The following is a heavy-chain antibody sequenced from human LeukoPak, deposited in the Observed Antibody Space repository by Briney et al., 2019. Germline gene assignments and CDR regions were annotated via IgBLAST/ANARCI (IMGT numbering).Heavy chain of an antibody. Sequence: SETLSLTCTVSGGSISSYYWSWIRQPPGKGLEWIGYIYYSGSTNYNPSLKSRVTISVDTSKNQFSLKLSSVTAADTAVYYCAREVGFWSGYYTGRDYYMDVWGKGTTVIVSS. CDR2: IYYSGST. J-gene: IGHJ6*03. D-gene: IGHD3-3*01. CDR1: GGSISSYY. CDR3: AREVGFWSGYYTGRDYYMDV. V-gene: IGHV4-59*01.